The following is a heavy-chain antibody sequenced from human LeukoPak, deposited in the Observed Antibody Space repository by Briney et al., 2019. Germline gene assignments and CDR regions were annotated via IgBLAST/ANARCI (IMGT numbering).Heavy chain of an antibody. Sequence: GGSLRLSCAASGFTFSSYWMHWVRQAPGKGLVWVSRIDSDGSSTSYADSVKGRFTISRDNAKNTLYLQMNSLRAEDTAVYYCARSIYRPYGDYGHYWGQGTLVTVSS. V-gene: IGHV3-74*01. CDR1: GFTFSSYW. D-gene: IGHD4-17*01. CDR2: IDSDGSST. CDR3: ARSIYRPYGDYGHY. J-gene: IGHJ4*02.